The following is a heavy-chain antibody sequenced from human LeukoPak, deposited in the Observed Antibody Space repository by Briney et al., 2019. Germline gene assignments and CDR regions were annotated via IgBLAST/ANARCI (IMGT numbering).Heavy chain of an antibody. CDR3: ARGGNLNWFDP. CDR1: GYTFTGYY. J-gene: IGHJ5*02. Sequence: GASVKVSCKASGYTFTGYYMHWVRQAPGQGLEWMGWINPNNGDTHYAQKFQGTVTMTRDTSISTAYMELSSLRSDDTAVYYCARGGNLNWFDPWGQGTLVTVSS. V-gene: IGHV1-2*02. CDR2: INPNNGDT. D-gene: IGHD1-14*01.